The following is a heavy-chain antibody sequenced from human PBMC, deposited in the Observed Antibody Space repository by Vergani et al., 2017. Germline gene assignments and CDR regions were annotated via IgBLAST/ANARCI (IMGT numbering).Heavy chain of an antibody. J-gene: IGHJ4*02. Sequence: QMQLVQSGPEMKKPGTSVKVSCKASGFTFTSSAMQWVRQARGQRLEWIGWIVVGSGNTNYAQKFQERVTITRDMSTSTVYMELSSLRFEDTAVYYCASAVTMVTDFDCWGQGTLVTVSS. CDR2: IVVGSGNT. V-gene: IGHV1-58*02. CDR1: GFTFTSSA. CDR3: ASAVTMVTDFDC. D-gene: IGHD3-10*01.